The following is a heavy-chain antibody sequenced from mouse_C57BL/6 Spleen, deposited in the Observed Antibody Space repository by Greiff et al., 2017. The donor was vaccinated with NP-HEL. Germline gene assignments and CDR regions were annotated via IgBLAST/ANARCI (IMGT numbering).Heavy chain of an antibody. CDR2: IDPSDSET. D-gene: IGHD1-1*01. CDR3: ARDPYYYGSSYGDY. J-gene: IGHJ2*01. Sequence: QVQLKQPGAELVRPGSSVKLSCKASGYTFTSYWMHWVKQRPIQGLEWIGNIDPSDSETHYNQKFKDKATLTVDKSSSTAYMQLSSLTSEDSAVYYCARDPYYYGSSYGDYWGQGTTLTVSS. V-gene: IGHV1-52*01. CDR1: GYTFTSYW.